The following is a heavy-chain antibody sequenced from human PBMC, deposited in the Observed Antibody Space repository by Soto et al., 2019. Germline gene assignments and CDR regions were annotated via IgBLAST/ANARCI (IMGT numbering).Heavy chain of an antibody. CDR3: ARYRGVITY. CDR1: GFTFSSYG. D-gene: IGHD3-10*01. V-gene: IGHV3-30*03. CDR2: ISYDGSNK. J-gene: IGHJ4*02. Sequence: QVQLVESGGGVVQPGRSLRLSCAASGFTFSSYGMHWVRQAPGKGLEWVAVISYDGSNKYYADSVKGRFTISRDNSKHTLYLQMNSLRAEDTAVYYCARYRGVITYWGQGPLVTVSS.